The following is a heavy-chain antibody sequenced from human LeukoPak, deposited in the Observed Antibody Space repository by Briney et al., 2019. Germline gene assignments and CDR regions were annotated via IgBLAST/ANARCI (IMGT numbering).Heavy chain of an antibody. D-gene: IGHD1-1*01. CDR1: GGSISSYY. Sequence: PSETLSLTCTVSGGSISSYYWSWIRQPPGKGLEWIGNIYYTGSTNYNPSLKSRVTISVDTSKNQFSLKLRSATAADTAVYYCARASGNWNDGIDYRGQGTLVTVSS. V-gene: IGHV4-59*01. CDR3: ARASGNWNDGIDY. CDR2: IYYTGST. J-gene: IGHJ4*02.